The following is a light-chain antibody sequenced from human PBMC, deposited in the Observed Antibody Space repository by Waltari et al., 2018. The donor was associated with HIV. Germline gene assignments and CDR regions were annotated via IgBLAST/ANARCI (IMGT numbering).Light chain of an antibody. J-gene: IGLJ2*01. CDR2: NTN. Sequence: QSVLTQPPSVSGAPGQRVTLSCTGSRSNIGTHEVHWYQQLPGTAPRLLIYNTNGRPSGVPDRFSGSKSGPSASLAINGLQAEDEADYYCQSSDSTLSGSVFGGGTKLTVL. CDR3: QSSDSTLSGSV. V-gene: IGLV1-40*01. CDR1: RSNIGTHE.